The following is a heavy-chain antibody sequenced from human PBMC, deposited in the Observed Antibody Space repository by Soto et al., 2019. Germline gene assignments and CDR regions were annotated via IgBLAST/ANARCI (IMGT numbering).Heavy chain of an antibody. CDR1: GFTVSTYW. J-gene: IGHJ2*01. V-gene: IGHV3-74*01. CDR3: AKDRVPYSDYGRYFDL. D-gene: IGHD4-17*01. CDR2: ISPDGSTT. Sequence: EVQLVESGGGLVQPGGSLRLSCAASGFTVSTYWMHWVRQDPGKGLMWVSRISPDGSTTTYADPVRGRFTISRDTAENTLYLQMNSLRVEDTAVYYCAKDRVPYSDYGRYFDLWGGGTLVTVSS.